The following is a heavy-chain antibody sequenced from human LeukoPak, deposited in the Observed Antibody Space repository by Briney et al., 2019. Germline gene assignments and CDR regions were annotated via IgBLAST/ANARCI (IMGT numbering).Heavy chain of an antibody. V-gene: IGHV3-7*03. CDR1: GFTFSNYW. CDR2: IKQDGSET. D-gene: IGHD5/OR15-5a*01. CDR3: ARVRLRLEGYYFDY. Sequence: GGSLRLSCAASGFTFSNYWMSWVRRAPGKGLEWVANIKQDGSETYYVDSVRGRFTISRDNAKKSLYLQMNSLRSEDTAVYYCARVRLRLEGYYFDYWGQGTLLTVSS. J-gene: IGHJ4*02.